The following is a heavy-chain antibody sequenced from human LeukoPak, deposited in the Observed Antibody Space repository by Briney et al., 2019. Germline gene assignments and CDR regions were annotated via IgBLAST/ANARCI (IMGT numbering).Heavy chain of an antibody. CDR1: GYSISSGYY. D-gene: IGHD1-26*01. J-gene: IGHJ4*02. CDR2: IYHSGST. Sequence: SETLSLTCTVSGYSISSGYYWGWIRQPPGKGLEWIGSIYHSGSTYYNPSLKSRVTISVDTSKNQFSLKLSSVTAAETAVYYCARQPKEGGSYFFIDYWGQGTLVTVSS. V-gene: IGHV4-38-2*02. CDR3: ARQPKEGGSYFFIDY.